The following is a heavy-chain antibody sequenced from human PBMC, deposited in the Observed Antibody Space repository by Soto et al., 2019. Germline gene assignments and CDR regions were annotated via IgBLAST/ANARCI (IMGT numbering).Heavy chain of an antibody. CDR1: GYTFSGYY. J-gene: IGHJ4*02. V-gene: IGHV1-2*02. CDR2: INPNSGGT. D-gene: IGHD2-8*02. Sequence: ASVKVSCKASGYTFSGYYIHWLRQAPGQGLEWMGWINPNSGGTNYAQKFQGRVTVTRDTPTSTAYMELSRLTSDDTAVYYCARDHGWWSFDYWGQGALVTVSS. CDR3: ARDHGWWSFDY.